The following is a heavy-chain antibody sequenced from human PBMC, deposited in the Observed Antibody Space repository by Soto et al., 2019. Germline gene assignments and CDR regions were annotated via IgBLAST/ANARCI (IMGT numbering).Heavy chain of an antibody. J-gene: IGHJ4*02. D-gene: IGHD3-22*01. Sequence: PSETLSLTCTVSGGSISSYFWSWIRQPPGKGLEWIGYIFYSGSTNYNPSLKSRVTMSVDTSKNQFSLRLTSVTAADTAVYYCARMDSGYYYDLWGQGALVTAPQ. CDR2: IFYSGST. V-gene: IGHV4-59*01. CDR1: GGSISSYF. CDR3: ARMDSGYYYDL.